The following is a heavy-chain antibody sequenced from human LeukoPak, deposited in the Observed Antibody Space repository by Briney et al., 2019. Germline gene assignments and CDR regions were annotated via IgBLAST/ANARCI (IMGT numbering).Heavy chain of an antibody. J-gene: IGHJ4*02. Sequence: PSETLSLTCTVSGVATTSIDYYWGSIRQPPGKGLEWIGSIYYSGRTYYNSSLNSRVTISVDTYKSQFSLNLSSVPAAHSDVYGRGCDFTYSRGGSGFAQVGFDFWGQGSLVTISS. CDR2: IYYSGRT. CDR1: GVATTSIDYY. D-gene: IGHD3-22*01. V-gene: IGHV4-39*07. CDR3: GCDFTYSRGGSGFAQVGFDF.